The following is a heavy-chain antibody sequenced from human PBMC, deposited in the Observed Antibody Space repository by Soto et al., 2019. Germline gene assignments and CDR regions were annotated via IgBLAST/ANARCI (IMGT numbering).Heavy chain of an antibody. CDR1: GYTFTSYG. CDR2: ISAYNGNT. CDR3: ARDSAAAGRFRNWFDP. V-gene: IGHV1-18*04. D-gene: IGHD6-13*01. Sequence: ASVKYSCKASGYTFTSYGISWVRQAPGQGLEWMGWISAYNGNTNYAQKLQGRVTMTTDTSTSTAYMELRSLRSDDTAVYYCARDSAAAGRFRNWFDPWGQGTLVTVSS. J-gene: IGHJ5*02.